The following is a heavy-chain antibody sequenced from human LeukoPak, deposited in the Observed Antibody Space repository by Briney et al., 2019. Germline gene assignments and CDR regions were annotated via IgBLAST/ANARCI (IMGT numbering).Heavy chain of an antibody. CDR2: IYSGGST. CDR3: AKDSYYYGSGSYSSYFDY. CDR1: GFTFSDYY. Sequence: PGGSLRLSCAASGFTFSDYYMSWIRQAPGKGLEWVSLIYSGGSTYYADSVKGRFTISRDNSKNTLYLQMNSLRAEDTAVYYCAKDSYYYGSGSYSSYFDYWGQGTLVTVSS. J-gene: IGHJ4*02. D-gene: IGHD3-10*01. V-gene: IGHV3-66*01.